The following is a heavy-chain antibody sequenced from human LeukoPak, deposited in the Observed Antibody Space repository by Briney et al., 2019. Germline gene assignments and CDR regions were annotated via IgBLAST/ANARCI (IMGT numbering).Heavy chain of an antibody. J-gene: IGHJ4*02. Sequence: GGSLRLSCAASGFTFSSYAMSWVRQAPGKGLEWFSAISGSGGSTYYADSEKGRFTISRDNSKNTLYLQMNSLRAEDTAVYSCARPSNLLSDFWSGYFLFDYWGQGTLVTVSS. CDR3: ARPSNLLSDFWSGYFLFDY. CDR1: GFTFSSYA. V-gene: IGHV3-23*01. D-gene: IGHD3-3*01. CDR2: ISGSGGST.